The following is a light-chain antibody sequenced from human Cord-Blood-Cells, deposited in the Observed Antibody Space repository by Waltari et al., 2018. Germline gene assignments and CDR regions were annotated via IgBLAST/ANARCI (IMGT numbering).Light chain of an antibody. Sequence: DLVMTQSPLSLHVTPGEPASISCRSSQSLMHSNGYNYLDWYLQKPGQSPQLLSNLCSNRASRFPDRFSGSGSGTDFTLKISRVEAEDVGVYYSMQALQTPLTVGGGTKVEIK. J-gene: IGKJ4*01. CDR3: MQALQTPLT. CDR2: LCS. V-gene: IGKV2-28*01. CDR1: QSLMHSNGYNY.